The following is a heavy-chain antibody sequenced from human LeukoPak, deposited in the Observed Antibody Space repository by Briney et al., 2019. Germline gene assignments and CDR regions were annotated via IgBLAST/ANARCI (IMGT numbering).Heavy chain of an antibody. CDR1: GYSISSDYY. Sequence: SETLSLTCTVSGYSISSDYYWGWIRQPPGKGLEWIGNIYHSGSTYYNPSLKSRVNISIDTSKNQFSLKLSSVTAADTAVYYCARLDYYDSSGSVLGNYWGQGTLVTVSS. D-gene: IGHD3-22*01. CDR2: IYHSGST. J-gene: IGHJ4*02. V-gene: IGHV4-38-2*02. CDR3: ARLDYYDSSGSVLGNY.